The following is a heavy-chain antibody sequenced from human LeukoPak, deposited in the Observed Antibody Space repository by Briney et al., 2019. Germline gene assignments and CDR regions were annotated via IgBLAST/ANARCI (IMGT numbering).Heavy chain of an antibody. CDR1: GGSFSGYY. CDR3: AREAGIAAAGTGVGTFDY. Sequence: SETLSLTCAVYGGSFSGYYWSWIRQPPGKGLEWIGEINHSGSTNYNPSLKSRVTISVDTSKNQFSLKLSSVTAADTAVYYCAREAGIAAAGTGVGTFDYWGQGTLVTVSS. CDR2: INHSGST. V-gene: IGHV4-34*01. J-gene: IGHJ4*02. D-gene: IGHD6-13*01.